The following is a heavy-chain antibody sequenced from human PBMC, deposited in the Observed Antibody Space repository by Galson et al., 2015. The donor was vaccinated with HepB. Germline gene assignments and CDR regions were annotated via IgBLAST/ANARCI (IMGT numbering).Heavy chain of an antibody. CDR2: ISGSGGST. CDR3: AIPTYYYGSGSYKSPSFDY. Sequence: SLRLSCAASGFTFSSYAMSWVRQAPGKGLEWVSAISGSGGSTYYADSVKGRFTISRDNSKNTLYLQMNSLRAEDTAVYYCAIPTYYYGSGSYKSPSFDYWGQGTLVTVSS. V-gene: IGHV3-23*01. J-gene: IGHJ4*02. CDR1: GFTFSSYA. D-gene: IGHD3-10*01.